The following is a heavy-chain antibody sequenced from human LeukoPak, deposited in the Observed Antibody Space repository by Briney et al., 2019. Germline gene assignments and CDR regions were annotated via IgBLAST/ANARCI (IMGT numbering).Heavy chain of an antibody. Sequence: PSETLSLTCTVSGGSISSYSWGWIRKPAGMGLEWIGRIYTSGSPNYNPSLKSRVTMSVDTSKNQFSLKLNSVTAADTAVYYCARERGDCSSTSCYPYYFDSWGQGTLVTVSS. CDR2: IYTSGSP. D-gene: IGHD2-2*01. CDR3: ARERGDCSSTSCYPYYFDS. CDR1: GGSISSYS. J-gene: IGHJ4*02. V-gene: IGHV4-4*07.